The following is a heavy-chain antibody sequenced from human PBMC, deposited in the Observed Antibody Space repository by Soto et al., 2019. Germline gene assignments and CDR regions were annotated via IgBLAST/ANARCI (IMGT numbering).Heavy chain of an antibody. CDR2: IYHSGSA. D-gene: IGHD6-19*01. V-gene: IGHV4-39*01. CDR1: GGSISSSTYY. Sequence: QLQLQESGPGLVKPSETLSLTCTISGGSISSSTYYWGWIRQPPGKGLEWIGSIYHSGSAYYNPSLKSLFTLSVDTSNNQFSLKLNSVTAADTAIYYCARQGRGFVAGHTGFWGQRTLVTVSS. J-gene: IGHJ4*02. CDR3: ARQGRGFVAGHTGF.